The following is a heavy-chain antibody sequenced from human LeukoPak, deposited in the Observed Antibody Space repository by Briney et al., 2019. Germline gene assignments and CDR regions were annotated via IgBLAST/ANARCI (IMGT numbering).Heavy chain of an antibody. V-gene: IGHV3-33*08. Sequence: GGSLRVSCAASGFTFSSYWMSWVRQAPGKGLEWVALIWFDGNKKDYVDSVKGRFTISRDNSKKTLYLQMNSLRAEDTALYYCARAYYHASGGAFGMDVWGQGTTVTVSS. CDR2: IWFDGNKK. CDR1: GFTFSSYW. J-gene: IGHJ6*02. CDR3: ARAYYHASGGAFGMDV. D-gene: IGHD3-10*01.